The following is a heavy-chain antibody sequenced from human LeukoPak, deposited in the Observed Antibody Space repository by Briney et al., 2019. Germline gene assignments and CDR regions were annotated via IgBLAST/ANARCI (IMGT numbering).Heavy chain of an antibody. Sequence: GGSLRLSCAASGFTFDDYAMHWVRQAPGKGLEWVSGISWNSGSIGYADSVKGRFTISRDNAKNSLYLQMNSLRAEDTALYCCAKGRPLYSSSWSTVGPFDYWGQGTLVTVSS. V-gene: IGHV3-9*01. CDR1: GFTFDDYA. D-gene: IGHD6-13*01. CDR2: ISWNSGSI. J-gene: IGHJ4*02. CDR3: AKGRPLYSSSWSTVGPFDY.